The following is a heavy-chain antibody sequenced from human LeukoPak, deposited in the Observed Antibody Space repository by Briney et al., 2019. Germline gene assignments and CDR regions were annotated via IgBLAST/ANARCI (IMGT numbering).Heavy chain of an antibody. J-gene: IGHJ6*04. Sequence: GESLRLSCAASGFTFSSTWMHWVRQAPGKGLVWVSRIKSDGISTIYADSVKGRFIISRDNAKNTLYLQMNSLRAEDTAVYYCAELGITMIGGVWGKGTTVTISS. V-gene: IGHV3-74*01. D-gene: IGHD3-10*02. CDR3: AELGITMIGGV. CDR2: IKSDGIST. CDR1: GFTFSSTW.